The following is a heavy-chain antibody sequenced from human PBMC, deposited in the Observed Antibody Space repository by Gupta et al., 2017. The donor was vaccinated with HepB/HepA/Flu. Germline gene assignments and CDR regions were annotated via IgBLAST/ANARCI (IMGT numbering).Heavy chain of an antibody. CDR3: ARVRILQLRSLDY. V-gene: IGHV3-21*02. D-gene: IGHD5-24*01. CDR1: RFTFTGYT. Sequence: EVQLVESGGGLVKPGGSLSLSCAASRFTFTGYTMDWVRQAPGKGLEWVSSISRSGSYIYYADSGKGRFTVSRDNAKNSLYLQMNSLRAEVTAVYYCARVRILQLRSLDYWGQGTLVTVS. J-gene: IGHJ4*02. CDR2: ISRSGSYI.